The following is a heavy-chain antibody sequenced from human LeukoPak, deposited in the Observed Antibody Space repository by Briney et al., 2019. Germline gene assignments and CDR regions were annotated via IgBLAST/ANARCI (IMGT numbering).Heavy chain of an antibody. CDR1: GYTFTSFD. D-gene: IGHD2-21*02. V-gene: IGHV1-8*01. Sequence: GASVKVSCKASGYTFTSFDFSWVRQATGQGLEWMGWMNPNSGNSGYEQRFQGRVTLTRNTAISTAYMELSGLRSDDTAVYYCVGVRGNCGDDCYSFDSWGQGTLVTVSS. CDR3: VGVRGNCGDDCYSFDS. J-gene: IGHJ4*02. CDR2: MNPNSGNS.